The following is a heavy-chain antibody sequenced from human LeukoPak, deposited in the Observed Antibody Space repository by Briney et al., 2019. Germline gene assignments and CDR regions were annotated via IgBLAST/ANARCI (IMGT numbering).Heavy chain of an antibody. CDR1: GFTFSSYG. D-gene: IGHD7-27*01. CDR3: AKDLQTGDDVSLYYYYYGMDV. CDR2: ISYDGSNK. Sequence: GGSLRLSCAASGFTFSSYGIHWVRQAPGKGLEWVAVISYDGSNKYFADSVKGRFTISRDNSKNTLYLQMSSLRAEDTTVYYCAKDLQTGDDVSLYYYYYGMDVWGKGTTVTVSS. V-gene: IGHV3-30*18. J-gene: IGHJ6*04.